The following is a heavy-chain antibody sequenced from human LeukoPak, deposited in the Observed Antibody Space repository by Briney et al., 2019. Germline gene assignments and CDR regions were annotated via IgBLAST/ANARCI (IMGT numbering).Heavy chain of an antibody. V-gene: IGHV3-30*18. D-gene: IGHD5-24*01. CDR2: ISYDANNK. CDR1: AFTFSSYG. Sequence: PGGSLRLSCAASAFTFSSYGMHWVRQAPGKGLEWVAFISYDANNKYYSDSVKGRFTISRDNSKNTLSLQMNSLRAEDTAVYYCAKDRHPARTDGYYFDYWGQGSLVTVSS. J-gene: IGHJ4*02. CDR3: AKDRHPARTDGYYFDY.